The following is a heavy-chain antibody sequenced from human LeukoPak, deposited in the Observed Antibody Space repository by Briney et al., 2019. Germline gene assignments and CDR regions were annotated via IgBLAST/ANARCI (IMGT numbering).Heavy chain of an antibody. J-gene: IGHJ4*02. V-gene: IGHV3-74*01. CDR1: GFTFRSHW. Sequence: GGSLRLSCAASGFTFRSHWMYWVRQAPGKGRVWVSRINTDWSSTSYADSVKGRFTISRDNAKNTLYLQMISLRAEDTAVYYCARDRCGCDCRDWDYWGQGTLVTVST. D-gene: IGHD2-21*02. CDR3: ARDRCGCDCRDWDY. CDR2: INTDWSST.